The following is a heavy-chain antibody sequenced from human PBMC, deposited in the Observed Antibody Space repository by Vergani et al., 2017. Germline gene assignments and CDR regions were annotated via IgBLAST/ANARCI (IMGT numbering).Heavy chain of an antibody. V-gene: IGHV3-21*04. Sequence: EVQLVESGGGLVKPGGSLRLSCAASGFTFSSYSMNWVRQAPGKGLEWVSSISSSSSYIYYADSVKGRFTISRDNSKNTLYLQMNSLRAEDTAVYYCAGVVPPGVRWVPNRAFDIWGQGTMVTVSS. CDR2: ISSSSSYI. J-gene: IGHJ3*02. CDR3: AGVVPPGVRWVPNRAFDI. D-gene: IGHD2-2*01. CDR1: GFTFSSYS.